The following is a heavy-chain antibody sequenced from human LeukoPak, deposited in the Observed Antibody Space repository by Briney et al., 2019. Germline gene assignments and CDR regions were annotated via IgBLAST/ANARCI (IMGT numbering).Heavy chain of an antibody. J-gene: IGHJ4*02. Sequence: GGSLRLSCAASGFTFSNYWINWVRQAPGRGLEWVSALNGDGSETYYADSVKGRFIISRDNSKRTLYLQMSSLRADDTAVYYCSKGPGGFWDYWGQGALVTVAS. CDR1: GFTFSNYW. V-gene: IGHV3-23*01. D-gene: IGHD3-3*01. CDR2: LNGDGSET. CDR3: SKGPGGFWDY.